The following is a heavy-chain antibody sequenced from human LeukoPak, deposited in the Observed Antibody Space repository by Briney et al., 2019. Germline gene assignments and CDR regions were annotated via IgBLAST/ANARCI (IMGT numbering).Heavy chain of an antibody. Sequence: GGSLRLSCAASGFTFSSYAMHWVRQAPGKGLEWVAVISYDGSNKYYADSVKGRFTISRDNAKNSLYLQMNSLRAEDTAVYYCARGSKYSGYDYFDYWGQGTLVTVSS. CDR2: ISYDGSNK. CDR3: ARGSKYSGYDYFDY. V-gene: IGHV3-30-3*01. D-gene: IGHD5-12*01. J-gene: IGHJ4*02. CDR1: GFTFSSYA.